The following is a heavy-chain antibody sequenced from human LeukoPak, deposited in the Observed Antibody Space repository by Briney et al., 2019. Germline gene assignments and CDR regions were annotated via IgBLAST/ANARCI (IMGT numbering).Heavy chain of an antibody. Sequence: ASVKVSCKVSGYTFTDCYMHWVQQAPGKGLEWMGLVDPEDGETIYAEKFQGRVTITADTSTDTAYMELSSLRSEDTAVYYCARRVYYDSSGYYPLDYWGQGTLVTVSS. D-gene: IGHD3-22*01. CDR3: ARRVYYDSSGYYPLDY. V-gene: IGHV1-69-2*01. CDR2: VDPEDGET. J-gene: IGHJ4*02. CDR1: GYTFTDCY.